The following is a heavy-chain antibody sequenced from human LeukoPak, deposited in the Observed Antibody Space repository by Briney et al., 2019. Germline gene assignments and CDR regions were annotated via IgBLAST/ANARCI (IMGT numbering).Heavy chain of an antibody. CDR3: ARDYYDILTGYYKGDY. J-gene: IGHJ4*02. D-gene: IGHD3-9*01. Sequence: PGGSLRLSCAASGFTFSSYWMSWVRQAPGKGLEWVANIKQDGSEKYYVDSVKGRFTISRDKAKNSLYLQMNSLRAEDTAVYYCARDYYDILTGYYKGDYWGQGTLVTVSS. CDR1: GFTFSSYW. CDR2: IKQDGSEK. V-gene: IGHV3-7*01.